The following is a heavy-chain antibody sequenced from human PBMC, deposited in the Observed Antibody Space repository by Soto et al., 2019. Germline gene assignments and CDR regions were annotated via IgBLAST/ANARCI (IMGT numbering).Heavy chain of an antibody. J-gene: IGHJ4*02. CDR3: ARDGSTHDY. CDR1: GFTFSSYW. D-gene: IGHD3-10*01. V-gene: IGHV3-7*01. Sequence: EVQLVESGGGLVQPGGSLRLSCAASGFTFSSYWMSWVRQAPGKGLEWVANIKQDGSEKYYVDSVKGRFTISRDNAKNSLYLQMNSLTDEDAAVYYCARDGSTHDYWGQGTLVTVSS. CDR2: IKQDGSEK.